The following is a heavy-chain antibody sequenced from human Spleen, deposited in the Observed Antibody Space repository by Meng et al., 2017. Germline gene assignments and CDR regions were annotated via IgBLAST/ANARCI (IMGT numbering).Heavy chain of an antibody. V-gene: IGHV3-30*04. CDR3: ARDPYGDYVGYYYYYGMDV. J-gene: IGHJ6*02. CDR1: GFTFSSYA. D-gene: IGHD4-17*01. CDR2: ISYDGSNK. Sequence: GESLKISCAASGFTFSSYAMNWVRQAPGKGLEWVAVISYDGSNKYYADSVKGRFTISRDNSKNTLYLQMNSLRAEDTAVYYCARDPYGDYVGYYYYYGMDVWGQGTTVTVSS.